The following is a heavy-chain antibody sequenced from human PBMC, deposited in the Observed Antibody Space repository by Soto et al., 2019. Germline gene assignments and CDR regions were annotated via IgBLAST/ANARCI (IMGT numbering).Heavy chain of an antibody. V-gene: IGHV4-34*01. CDR3: ARGLNVVVVAAPAHAFDI. Sequence: QVQLQQWGAGLLKPSETLSLTCAVYGGSFSGYYWSWIRQPPGKGLEWIGEINHNGSTNYNPSLKRRIPITVDTSQNQCSLKLSSVTAADTAVYYCARGLNVVVVAAPAHAFDIWGQGTMVTVSS. J-gene: IGHJ3*02. CDR1: GGSFSGYY. CDR2: INHNGST. D-gene: IGHD2-15*01.